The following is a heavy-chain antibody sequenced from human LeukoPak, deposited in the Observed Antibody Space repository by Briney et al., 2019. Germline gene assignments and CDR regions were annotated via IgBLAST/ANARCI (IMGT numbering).Heavy chain of an antibody. Sequence: GGSLRLSSAPPGYTFSGSAMHRVRQASGEGLEWVGRIRSKAHIYATAYAASVEGRFTISRDDSKNTAYLQMNSLKTKRTAISYCTRQGGGDYYDCSEDAFDIWGKGTMVIVSS. CDR3: TRQGGGDYYDCSEDAFDI. CDR1: GYTFSGSA. V-gene: IGHV3-73*01. J-gene: IGHJ3*02. D-gene: IGHD3-22*01. CDR2: IRSKAHIYAT.